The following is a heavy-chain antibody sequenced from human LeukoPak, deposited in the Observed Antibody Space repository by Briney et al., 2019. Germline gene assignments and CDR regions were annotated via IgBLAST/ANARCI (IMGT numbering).Heavy chain of an antibody. V-gene: IGHV3-21*01. D-gene: IGHD6-13*01. Sequence: GGSLRLSCDASGFTVSSYSMNWVRQAPGKGLEWVSSISSSSSYIYYADSVKGRFTVSRDYAKNSLSLLMNTLRAEDTAVYYCARDRGGSWSGSYFDLWGRGTLVTVSS. CDR1: GFTVSSYS. J-gene: IGHJ2*01. CDR3: ARDRGGSWSGSYFDL. CDR2: ISSSSSYI.